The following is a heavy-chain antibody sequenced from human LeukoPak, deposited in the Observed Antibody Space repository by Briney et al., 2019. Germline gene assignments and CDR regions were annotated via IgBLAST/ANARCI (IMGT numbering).Heavy chain of an antibody. CDR3: ARYIRSGDYYMDV. CDR1: GGSFSGYY. J-gene: IGHJ6*03. Sequence: SETLSLTCAVYGGSFSGYYWSWIRQPPGKGLEWIGEINHSGSTNYNPSLKSRVTISVDTSENQFSLKLTSVTAADTALYYCARYIRSGDYYMDVWGKGTTVTVSS. V-gene: IGHV4-34*01. CDR2: INHSGST.